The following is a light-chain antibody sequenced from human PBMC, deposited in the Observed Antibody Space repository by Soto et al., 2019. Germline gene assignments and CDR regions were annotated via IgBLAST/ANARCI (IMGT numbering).Light chain of an antibody. J-gene: IGLJ1*01. CDR1: SSDVGGYNY. V-gene: IGLV2-14*03. CDR3: SSYTGSNTLEV. Sequence: QSALTQPASVSGSPGQSITISCTGTSSDVGGYNYVSWYQQHPGKAPKLMIYDVTNRPSGVSNRISGSKSGNTASLTISGLQAEDEADYYCSSYTGSNTLEVFGTGTKVTVL. CDR2: DVT.